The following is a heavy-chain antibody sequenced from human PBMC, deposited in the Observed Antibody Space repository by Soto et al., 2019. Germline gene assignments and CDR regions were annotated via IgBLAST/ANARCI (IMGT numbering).Heavy chain of an antibody. CDR2: IYYSGST. J-gene: IGHJ4*02. CDR3: ARNAVIDAYYFDY. CDR1: GGSISSYY. Sequence: NPSETLSLTCTVSGGSISSYYWSWIRQPPGKGLEWIGYIYYSGSTNYNPSLKSRVTISVDTSKNQFSLKLSSVTAADTAVYYCARNAVIDAYYFDYWGQGTLVTVSS. V-gene: IGHV4-59*01. D-gene: IGHD3-22*01.